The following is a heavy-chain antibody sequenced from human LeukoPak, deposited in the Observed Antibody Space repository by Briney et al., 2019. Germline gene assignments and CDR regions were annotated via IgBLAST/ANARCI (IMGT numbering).Heavy chain of an antibody. J-gene: IGHJ4*02. D-gene: IGHD2-15*01. V-gene: IGHV1-8*01. Sequence: GASVKVSCKASGYTFTSYDINWVRQATGQGLEWMGWMNPNSGNTGYAQKFQGRVTITRNTSISTAYMELSSLRSEDTAVYYCARDSDFSGWDYWGQGTLVTVSS. CDR1: GYTFTSYD. CDR3: ARDSDFSGWDY. CDR2: MNPNSGNT.